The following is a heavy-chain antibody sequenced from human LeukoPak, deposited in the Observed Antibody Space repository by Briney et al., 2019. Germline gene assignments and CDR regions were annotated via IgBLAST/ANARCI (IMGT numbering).Heavy chain of an antibody. D-gene: IGHD6-19*01. CDR2: IYSGLT. CDR1: GGSITSGDYY. V-gene: IGHV4-39*01. J-gene: IGHJ4*02. Sequence: PSETLSLTCTVSGGSITSGDYYWSWIRQPPGKGLEWIGSIYSGLTYYNPSLKSRVTMSIDTSKNQFSLKLSSVTAADTAVYFCAPVQWLADTWGYWGQGTLVTVSP. CDR3: APVQWLADTWGY.